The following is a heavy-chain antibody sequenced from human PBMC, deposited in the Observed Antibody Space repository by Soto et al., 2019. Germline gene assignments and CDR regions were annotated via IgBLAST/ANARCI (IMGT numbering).Heavy chain of an antibody. CDR1: GFTFSSYG. CDR3: ARGDYYYSSCTGFDY. J-gene: IGHJ4*02. D-gene: IGHD3-22*01. V-gene: IGHV3-33*01. CDR2: IWYDGSNK. Sequence: QVQLVESGGGVVQPGRSLRLSCAASGFTFSSYGMHWVRQAPGKGLEWVAVIWYDGSNKYYADSVKGRFTISRDNSKNTLYLQMNRLRAEDTAVYYGARGDYYYSSCTGFDYWGQGTLVTVSS.